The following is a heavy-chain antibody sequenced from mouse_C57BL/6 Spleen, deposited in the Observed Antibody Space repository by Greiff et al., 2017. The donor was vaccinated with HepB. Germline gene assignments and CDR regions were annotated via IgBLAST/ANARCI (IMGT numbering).Heavy chain of an antibody. J-gene: IGHJ1*03. CDR3: ARHNGSRWYFDV. V-gene: IGHV5-9*01. D-gene: IGHD1-1*01. CDR1: GFTFSSYT. CDR2: ISGGGGNT. Sequence: EVKVVESGGGLVKPGGSLKLSCAASGFTFSSYTMSWVRQTPEKRLEWVATISGGGGNTYYPDSVKGRCTISRDNAKNTLYLQMRSLRSEDTALYYCARHNGSRWYFDVWGTGTTVTVSS.